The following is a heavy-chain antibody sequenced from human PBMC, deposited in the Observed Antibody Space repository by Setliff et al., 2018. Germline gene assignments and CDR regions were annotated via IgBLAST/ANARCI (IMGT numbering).Heavy chain of an antibody. Sequence: SEILSLTCTVSGGSISSSSYYWGWIRQPPGKGLEWLGSVYFSGYTYYNPSLSGRVTISIDTSKNQFSLRLTSVTAADTAVYYCARVDFTMLQGVLGQWGQGTLVTVSS. CDR2: VYFSGYT. CDR1: GGSISSSSYY. J-gene: IGHJ1*01. CDR3: ARVDFTMLQGVLGQ. V-gene: IGHV4-39*07. D-gene: IGHD3-10*01.